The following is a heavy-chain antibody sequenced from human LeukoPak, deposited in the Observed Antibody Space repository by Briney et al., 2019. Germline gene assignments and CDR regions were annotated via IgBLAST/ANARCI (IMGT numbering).Heavy chain of an antibody. CDR1: GYTLTELS. V-gene: IGHV1-24*01. CDR2: FDPEDGET. CDR3: ATVRGILRFLEWYDLFDY. D-gene: IGHD3-3*01. J-gene: IGHJ4*02. Sequence: ASVKVSCKVSGYTLTELSMHWVRQAPGKGLEWMGGFDPEDGETIYAQKFQGRVTMTEDTSTDTAYMELSSLRSEDTAVYYCATVRGILRFLEWYDLFDYWGQGTLVTVSS.